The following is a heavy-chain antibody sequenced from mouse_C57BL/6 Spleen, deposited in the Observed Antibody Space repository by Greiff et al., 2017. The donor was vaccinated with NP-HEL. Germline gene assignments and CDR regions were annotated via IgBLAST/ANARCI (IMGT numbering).Heavy chain of an antibody. D-gene: IGHD1-2*01. V-gene: IGHV3-6*01. CDR2: ISYDGSN. CDR3: ASFENYFDY. CDR1: GYSITSGYY. Sequence: VQLQQSGPGLVKPSQSLSLTCSVTGYSITSGYYWNWIRQFPGNKLEWMGYISYDGSNNYNPSLKNRISITRDTSKNQVFLKLNSVTTEDTATYYCASFENYFDYWGQGTTLTVSS. J-gene: IGHJ2*01.